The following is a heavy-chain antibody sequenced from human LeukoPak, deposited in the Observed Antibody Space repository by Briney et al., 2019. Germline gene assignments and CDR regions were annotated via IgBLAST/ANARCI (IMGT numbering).Heavy chain of an antibody. CDR1: GYTFTSYY. J-gene: IGHJ6*02. CDR3: ASSEADYYDSSGYYGGFVDYYYGMDV. CDR2: INPSGGST. D-gene: IGHD3-22*01. Sequence: RASVKVSCKASGYTFTSYYMHWVRQAPGQGLEWMGIINPSGGSTSYAQKFQGRVTMTRDTSTGTVYMELSSLRSEDTAVYYCASSEADYYDSSGYYGGFVDYYYGMDVWGQGTTVTVSS. V-gene: IGHV1-46*01.